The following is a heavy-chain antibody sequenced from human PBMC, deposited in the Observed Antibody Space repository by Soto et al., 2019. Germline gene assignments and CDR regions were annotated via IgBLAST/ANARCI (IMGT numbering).Heavy chain of an antibody. CDR1: GFTFSTYA. CDR2: VSTRGST. V-gene: IGHV3-23*01. CDR3: SKRRGAGGHFDY. D-gene: IGHD2-15*01. J-gene: IGHJ4*02. Sequence: GGSLRLSCPASGFTFSTYAMGWVRQGPGKGLEWVAVVSTRGSTHYADSVRGRFTISRDNSKNTLSLQMNSLTAEDTAVYFCSKRRGAGGHFDYWGQGALVTVSS.